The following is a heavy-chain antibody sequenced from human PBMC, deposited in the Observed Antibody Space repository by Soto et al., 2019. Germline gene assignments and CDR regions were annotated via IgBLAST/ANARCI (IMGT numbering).Heavy chain of an antibody. Sequence: QVQLRQWGAGLLTPSETLSLSCAVYGGSFRDYYWGWVRLTPGKGLEWIGEINHRGSTNYNPSLRGRVTIFVDTFKKRSSLSLASVTAADTAVYYRARRVAIDYYMDVWGKGTTVTFSS. V-gene: IGHV4-34*02. CDR2: INHRGST. CDR1: GGSFRDYY. J-gene: IGHJ6*03. CDR3: ARRVAIDYYMDV.